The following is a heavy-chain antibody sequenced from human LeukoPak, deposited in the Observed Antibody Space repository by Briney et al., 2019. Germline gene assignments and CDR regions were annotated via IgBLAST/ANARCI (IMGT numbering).Heavy chain of an antibody. J-gene: IGHJ4*02. Sequence: GGSLRLSCAASAFTFSSYGMHWVRQAPGKGLEWVAFIRYDGSNKYYADSVKGRFTISRDNSKNTLYLQMNSLRAEDTAVYYCAATAEEVENGGRGDYWGQGTLVTVSS. V-gene: IGHV3-30*02. CDR1: AFTFSSYG. CDR3: AATAEEVENGGRGDY. CDR2: IRYDGSNK. D-gene: IGHD4-23*01.